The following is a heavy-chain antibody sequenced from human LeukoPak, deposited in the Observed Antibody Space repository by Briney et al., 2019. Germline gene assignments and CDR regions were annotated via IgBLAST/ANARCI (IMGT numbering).Heavy chain of an antibody. CDR2: ISSDGTTT. D-gene: IGHD1-26*01. CDR1: GFTFSYFA. V-gene: IGHV3-64*01. Sequence: GGSLRLSCAASGFTFSYFAMHWVRQAPGKGLEHISAISSDGTTTHYTNSVKGRFTISRDNSKNTLYLQMGSLRADDVAVYYCARSLGATAYWGQGTLVTVSS. J-gene: IGHJ4*02. CDR3: ARSLGATAY.